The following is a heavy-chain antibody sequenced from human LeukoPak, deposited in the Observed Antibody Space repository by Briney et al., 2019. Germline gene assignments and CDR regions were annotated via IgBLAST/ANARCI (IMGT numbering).Heavy chain of an antibody. V-gene: IGHV4-30-4*08. CDR3: AKGTVVRLFDY. CDR2: IYYSGST. Sequence: PSETLSLTCTVSGGSISSGDYYWSWIRQPPGKGLEWIGYIYYSGSTYYNPSLKSRVTISVDTSKNQFSPKLSSVTAADTAVYYCAKGTVVRLFDYWGQGILVTVSS. CDR1: GGSISSGDYY. D-gene: IGHD4-23*01. J-gene: IGHJ4*02.